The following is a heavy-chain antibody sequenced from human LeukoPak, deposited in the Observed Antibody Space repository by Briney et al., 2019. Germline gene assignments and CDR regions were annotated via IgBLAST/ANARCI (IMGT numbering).Heavy chain of an antibody. CDR1: GFTFDDYA. CDR2: ISGSGGST. Sequence: PAGSLRLSCAASGFTFDDYAIHWVRQAPGKGLEWVSAISGSGGSTYYADSVKGRFTISRDNSKNTLYLQMNSLRAEDTAVYYCAKDRGYDSSGYYPFDYWGQGTLVTVSS. J-gene: IGHJ4*02. D-gene: IGHD3-22*01. V-gene: IGHV3-23*01. CDR3: AKDRGYDSSGYYPFDY.